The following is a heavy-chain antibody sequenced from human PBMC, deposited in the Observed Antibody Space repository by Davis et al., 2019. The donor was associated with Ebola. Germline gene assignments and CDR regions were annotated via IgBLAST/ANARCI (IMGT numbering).Heavy chain of an antibody. V-gene: IGHV3-23*01. CDR3: AKGYQLLWYYYYYGMDV. Sequence: PGGSLRLSCAASGFTFSRYAMNWVRQAPGKGLEWVSVISGSGSGGYTYYADSVKGRFTISRDNSKNTLYLQMNSLRAEDTAVYYCAKGYQLLWYYYYYGMDVWGQGTTVTVSS. CDR1: GFTFSRYA. D-gene: IGHD2-2*01. J-gene: IGHJ6*02. CDR2: ISGSGSGGYT.